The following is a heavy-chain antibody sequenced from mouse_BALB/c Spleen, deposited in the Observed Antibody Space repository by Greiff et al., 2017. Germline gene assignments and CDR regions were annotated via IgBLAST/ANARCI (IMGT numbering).Heavy chain of an antibody. V-gene: IGHV2-9*02. CDR2: IWAGGST. CDR3: ARDRSSGHSFDY. CDR1: GFSLTSYG. D-gene: IGHD3-1*01. J-gene: IGHJ2*01. Sequence: VKLQESGPGLVAPSQSLSITCTVSGFSLTSYGVHWVRQPPGKGLEWLGVIWAGGSTNYNSALMSRLSISKDNSKSQVFLKMNSLQTDDTAMYYCARDRSSGHSFDYWGQGTTLTVSS.